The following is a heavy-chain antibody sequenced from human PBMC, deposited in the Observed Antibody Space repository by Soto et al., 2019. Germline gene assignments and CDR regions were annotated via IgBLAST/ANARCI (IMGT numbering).Heavy chain of an antibody. D-gene: IGHD3-16*01. V-gene: IGHV2-5*02. CDR3: AHTYPPAFDI. Sequence: QITLKESGPPLVKPTQTLTLTCTFSGFSLSTSKVGVGWIRQPPGKALEWLALIYWDDDKRYSPSLNNRLTITKDTSKNQVVLTMTNMDPVDTATYYCAHTYPPAFDIWGQGTMVTVSS. J-gene: IGHJ3*02. CDR1: GFSLSTSKVG. CDR2: IYWDDDK.